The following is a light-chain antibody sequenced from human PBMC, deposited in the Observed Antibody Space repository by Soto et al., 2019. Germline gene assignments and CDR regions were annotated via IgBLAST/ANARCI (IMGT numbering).Light chain of an antibody. V-gene: IGKV3-15*01. CDR1: QSVGSN. J-gene: IGKJ4*01. CDR3: DQYNYWPALT. Sequence: ETVMTQSPATLSVSPGERATLSCRASQSVGSNVAWYQQKPGQTPRLLIHAASTSASGIPTRSSGSASGSAFTITINMLQSEDFAVYSCDQYNYWPALTSGRRTKVE. CDR2: AAS.